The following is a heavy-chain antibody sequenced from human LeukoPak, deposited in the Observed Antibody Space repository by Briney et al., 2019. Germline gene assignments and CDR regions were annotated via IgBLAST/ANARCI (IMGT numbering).Heavy chain of an antibody. CDR2: INNNGGST. CDR3: VRDRGAFIRDFDY. J-gene: IGHJ4*02. D-gene: IGHD3-10*01. Sequence: PGGSLRLSCSASGFTFSSYAIHWVRQAPGKGLEYVSAINNNGGSTYYADSVEGRFTISRDNSKNTLYLQMSSLRAEDTAVYYCVRDRGAFIRDFDYWGQGTLVTVSS. CDR1: GFTFSSYA. V-gene: IGHV3-64D*09.